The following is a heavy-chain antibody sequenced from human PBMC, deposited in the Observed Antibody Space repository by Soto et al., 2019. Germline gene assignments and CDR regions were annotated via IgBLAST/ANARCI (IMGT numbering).Heavy chain of an antibody. CDR1: GGSISSYY. CDR2: IYYSGST. V-gene: IGHV4-59*01. D-gene: IGHD6-19*01. Sequence: SETLSLTCTVSGGSISSYYWSWIRQPPGKGLEWIGYIYYSGSTNYNPSLKSRVTISVDTSKNQFSLKLSSVTAADTAVYYCAREGAVAGYFDYWGQGTLVTVSS. J-gene: IGHJ4*02. CDR3: AREGAVAGYFDY.